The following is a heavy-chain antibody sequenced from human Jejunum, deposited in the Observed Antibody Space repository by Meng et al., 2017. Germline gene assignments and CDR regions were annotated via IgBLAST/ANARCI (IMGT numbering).Heavy chain of an antibody. V-gene: IGHV5-51*01. CDR1: GYSFSSYW. CDR2: IYPGDSDT. D-gene: IGHD1-26*01. J-gene: IGHJ3*02. CDR3: ARRARVGASSLGAFDI. Sequence: GESLKISCKGSGYSFSSYWNGWVRQRPGNGLECMGIIYPGDSDTTYSPSFQGQLTISADKSISTAYLQWSSLKASDTAMYYCARRARVGASSLGAFDIWGQGTEVTVSS.